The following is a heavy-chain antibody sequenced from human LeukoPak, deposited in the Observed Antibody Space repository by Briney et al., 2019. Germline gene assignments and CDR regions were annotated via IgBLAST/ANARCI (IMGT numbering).Heavy chain of an antibody. CDR3: ASQYDSSGYSDY. CDR1: GFTFNTYA. J-gene: IGHJ4*02. V-gene: IGHV3-23*01. Sequence: GGSLRLSCAASGFTFNTYAMGWIRQAPGKGLEWVSSISASDGRTFYADSVKGRFTISRDNSKNTLYLQMNSLRAEDTAVYYCASQYDSSGYSDYWGQGTLVTVSS. D-gene: IGHD3-22*01. CDR2: ISASDGRT.